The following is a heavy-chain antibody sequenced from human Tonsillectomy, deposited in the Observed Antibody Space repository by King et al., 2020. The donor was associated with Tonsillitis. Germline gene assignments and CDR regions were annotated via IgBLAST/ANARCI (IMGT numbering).Heavy chain of an antibody. CDR3: ASREMSLDY. D-gene: IGHD5-24*01. CDR1: GGSISSSSYY. Sequence: QLQESGPGLVKPSETLSLTCTVSGGSISSSSYYWGWIRQPPGKGLEWIGCIYYSGSTYYNPSLKSRVTISVDTSKNQFSLTLSSVTAADTAVYSCASREMSLDYWGQGTLVTVSS. CDR2: IYYSGST. J-gene: IGHJ4*02. V-gene: IGHV4-39*01.